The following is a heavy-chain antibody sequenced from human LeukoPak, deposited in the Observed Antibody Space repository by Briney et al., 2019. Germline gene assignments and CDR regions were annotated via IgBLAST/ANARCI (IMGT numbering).Heavy chain of an antibody. CDR3: ARSRGDYVWGSYRPGYMDV. J-gene: IGHJ6*03. CDR1: GGSISSYY. D-gene: IGHD3-16*02. V-gene: IGHV4-59*01. Sequence: SETLSLTCTVSGGSISSYYWSWVRQPPGKGLEWIGFVYYTGSTNYSPSLKSRVTISVDTSKNQFSLKLRSVTAADTAVYYCARSRGDYVWGSYRPGYMDVWGKGTTVTVSS. CDR2: VYYTGST.